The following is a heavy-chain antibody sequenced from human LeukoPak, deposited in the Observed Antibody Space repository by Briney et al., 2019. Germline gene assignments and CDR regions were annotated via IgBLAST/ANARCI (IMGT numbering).Heavy chain of an antibody. D-gene: IGHD6-13*01. CDR1: GGSFSGYY. Sequence: PSETLSLTCAVYGGSFSGYYWSWIRQPPGKGLESIGEINHSGSTNYNPSLKSRVTISVDTSKNQFSLKLSSVTAADTAVYYCARGLSTWGQLVSGWYWFDPWGQGTLVTVSS. V-gene: IGHV4-34*01. J-gene: IGHJ5*02. CDR3: ARGLSTWGQLVSGWYWFDP. CDR2: INHSGST.